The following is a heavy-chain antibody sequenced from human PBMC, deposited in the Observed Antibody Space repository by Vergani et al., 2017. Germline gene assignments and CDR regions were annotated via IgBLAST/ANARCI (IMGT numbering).Heavy chain of an antibody. V-gene: IGHV3-23*01. CDR3: AKANPRNSGYDYLYYYHAMDV. D-gene: IGHD5-12*01. CDR1: GFTFNHNA. CDR2: ISGSGGST. Sequence: EVQLLESGGDLVQPGGSLRLSCAASGFTFNHNAMNWVRQAPGKGLGWVSGISGSGGSTYYAGSVKGRFPISRDSSKKTLYLQMNSLSAGDTAVYYCAKANPRNSGYDYLYYYHAMDVWGQGTTVTVSS. J-gene: IGHJ6*02.